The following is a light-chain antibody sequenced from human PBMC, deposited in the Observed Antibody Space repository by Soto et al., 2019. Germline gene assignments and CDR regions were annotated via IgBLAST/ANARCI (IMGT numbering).Light chain of an antibody. CDR1: RGINNY. CDR2: SAS. Sequence: DIPMTQSPSSLSASVGDRVTITCRASRGINNYLAWYQQKPGQAPQLLIYSASTLQSGVSYRFSGDGSGTDFTLTISSLQPEDVATYYCQKYNTAPPSFGPGTKVDLK. CDR3: QKYNTAPPS. V-gene: IGKV1-27*01. J-gene: IGKJ3*01.